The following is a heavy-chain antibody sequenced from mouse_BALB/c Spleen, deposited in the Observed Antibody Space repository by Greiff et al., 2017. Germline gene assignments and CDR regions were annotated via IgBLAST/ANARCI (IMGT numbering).Heavy chain of an antibody. Sequence: EVMLVESGGGLVKPGGSLKLSCAASGFTFSSYAMSWVRQSPEKRLEWVAEISSGGSYTYYPDTVTGRFTISRDNAKNTLYLEMSSLRSEDTAMYYCASSITTAYYFDYWGQGTTLTVSS. D-gene: IGHD1-1*01. CDR3: ASSITTAYYFDY. V-gene: IGHV5-9-4*01. CDR2: ISSGGSYT. J-gene: IGHJ2*01. CDR1: GFTFSSYA.